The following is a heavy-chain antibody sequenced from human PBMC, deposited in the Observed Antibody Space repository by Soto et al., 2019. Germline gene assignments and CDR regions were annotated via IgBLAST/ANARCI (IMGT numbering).Heavy chain of an antibody. V-gene: IGHV3-30-3*01. J-gene: IGHJ4*02. D-gene: IGHD6-6*01. CDR2: ISYDGSNK. CDR1: GFTFSSYA. Sequence: QVQLVESGGGVVQPGRSLRLSCAASGFTFSSYAMHWVRQAPGKGLEWVAVISYDGSNKYYADSVKGRFTISRANSKNTLYLQMNSLSAEDTAVYYCASLIAARLPSFDYWGQGTLVTVSS. CDR3: ASLIAARLPSFDY.